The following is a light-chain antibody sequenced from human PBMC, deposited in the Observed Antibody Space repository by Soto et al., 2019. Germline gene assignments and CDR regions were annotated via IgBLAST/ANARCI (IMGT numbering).Light chain of an antibody. CDR1: QTVRGRY. J-gene: IGKJ2*01. Sequence: EIVLTQSPGTLSLSPGERATLSCRASQTVRGRYLAWYQQKPGQDPRLLIYGASSRATGIPDRFSGSGSGTDFTLTISRLEPEDFAVYYCQQYSSSPPYTFGQGTKLEIK. CDR3: QQYSSSPPYT. V-gene: IGKV3-20*01. CDR2: GAS.